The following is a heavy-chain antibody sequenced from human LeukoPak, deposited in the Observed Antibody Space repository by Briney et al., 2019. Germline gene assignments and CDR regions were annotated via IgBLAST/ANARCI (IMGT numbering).Heavy chain of an antibody. D-gene: IGHD1-26*01. J-gene: IGHJ4*02. CDR2: IYSTGST. CDR3: ARVDNILGATSCDC. CDR1: AGTSSTGSYY. Sequence: SLNLSFTCTVSAGTSSTGSYYWNWIRQPPGKGLEWIARIYSTGSTNYNPSLNSLVTKSIDTSKNLFSLKLSCVTAADTAVYYCARVDNILGATSCDCWGQGRLVAVSS. V-gene: IGHV4-61*02.